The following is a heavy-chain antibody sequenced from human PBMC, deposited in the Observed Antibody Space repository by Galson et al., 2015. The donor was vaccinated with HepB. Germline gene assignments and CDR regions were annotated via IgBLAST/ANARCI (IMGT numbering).Heavy chain of an antibody. J-gene: IGHJ4*02. Sequence: SVKVSCKASGYTFTGYYMHWVRQAPGQGLEWMGWINPNSGGTNYAQKFQGWVTMTRDTSISTAHMELSRLRSDDTAVYYCARGPVKPKALTKYGSGSDHFDYWGQGTLVTVSS. CDR3: ARGPVKPKALTKYGSGSDHFDY. V-gene: IGHV1-2*04. CDR1: GYTFTGYY. CDR2: INPNSGGT. D-gene: IGHD3-10*01.